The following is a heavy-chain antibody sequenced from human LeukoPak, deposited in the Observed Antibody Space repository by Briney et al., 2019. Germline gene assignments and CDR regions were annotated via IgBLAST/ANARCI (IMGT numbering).Heavy chain of an antibody. CDR3: ASSITAAAGTSFFDY. CDR1: GGSIGRHY. CDR2: VFYTGST. Sequence: PSETLSLTCTVSGGSIGRHYWSWIRQPPGKGLEWIGYVFYTGSTNYNPSLKSRATISVDTSKNQFSLKLSSVTAADTAVYYCASSITAAAGTSFFDYWGQGTLVTVSS. D-gene: IGHD6-13*01. J-gene: IGHJ4*02. V-gene: IGHV4-59*08.